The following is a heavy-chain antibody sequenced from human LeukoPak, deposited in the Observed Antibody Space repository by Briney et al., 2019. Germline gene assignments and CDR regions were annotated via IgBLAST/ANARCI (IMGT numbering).Heavy chain of an antibody. J-gene: IGHJ3*02. CDR3: ARDFWGESAYPDAFDI. CDR1: GYIFTSYY. V-gene: IGHV1-46*01. Sequence: VASVKVSCKASGYIFTSYYFHWVRQAPGQGLEWMGIINPSGGRTNYAQKFQGRVSMTRDMSTSTVYMELSSLRSEDTAVYYCARDFWGESAYPDAFDIWGQGTMVTVSS. CDR2: INPSGGRT. D-gene: IGHD3-3*01.